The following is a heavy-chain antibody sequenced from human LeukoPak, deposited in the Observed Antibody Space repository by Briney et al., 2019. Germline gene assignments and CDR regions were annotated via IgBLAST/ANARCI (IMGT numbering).Heavy chain of an antibody. Sequence: PGGSLRLSCAASGFTFSSYSMNWVRQAPGKGLEWVSSISSSSSYIYYADSVKGRFTISRDNAKNSLYLQMNSLRAEDTAVYYCARSTTVTSNWSVTWGDGNLGTVSS. V-gene: IGHV3-21*01. CDR3: ARSTTVTSNWSVT. CDR2: ISSSSSYI. D-gene: IGHD4-17*01. J-gene: IGHJ5*01. CDR1: GFTFSSYS.